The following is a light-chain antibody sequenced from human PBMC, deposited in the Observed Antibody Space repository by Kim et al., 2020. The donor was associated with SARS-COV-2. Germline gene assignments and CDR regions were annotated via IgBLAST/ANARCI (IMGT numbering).Light chain of an antibody. J-gene: IGLJ3*02. CDR3: QMWDRSTNRV. Sequence: SYELTQPPSLSVAPGKTARITCGGDSIGSKSVHWYQQKPGQAPVVVIYYDTGRPSGVPERFSGSNPGDTATLTISWVEAGDEADYYCQMWDRSTNRVFGGGTQLTVL. CDR1: SIGSKS. V-gene: IGLV3-21*04. CDR2: YDT.